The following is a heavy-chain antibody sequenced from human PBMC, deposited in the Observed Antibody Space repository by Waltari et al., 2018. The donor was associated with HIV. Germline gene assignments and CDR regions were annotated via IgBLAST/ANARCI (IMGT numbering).Heavy chain of an antibody. CDR3: ARDEAASAPVDY. Sequence: QVQLVQSGAEVKKPGASVKISCKTSGYSFTRYPIHWVRQAPGQGLEWTVRINPDYGLTKYSQKFQGRITITRDTSAAIVYMELTSLRSEDTAIYYCARDEAASAPVDYWGQGTRVSVSS. CDR1: GYSFTRYP. CDR2: INPDYGLT. D-gene: IGHD2-2*01. V-gene: IGHV1-3*01. J-gene: IGHJ4*02.